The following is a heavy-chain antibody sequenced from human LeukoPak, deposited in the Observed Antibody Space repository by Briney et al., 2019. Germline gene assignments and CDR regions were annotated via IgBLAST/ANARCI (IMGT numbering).Heavy chain of an antibody. CDR2: ISWNSGST. Sequence: PGGSLRLSCAASGFTFDDYAMHWVRQAPGKGLEWVSGISWNSGSTSYADSVKGRFTISRDNAKNTLYLQMNSLRAEDTAVYYCAREVRFLEWPPSYYFDYWGQGTLVTVSS. V-gene: IGHV3-9*01. CDR1: GFTFDDYA. D-gene: IGHD3-3*01. CDR3: AREVRFLEWPPSYYFDY. J-gene: IGHJ4*02.